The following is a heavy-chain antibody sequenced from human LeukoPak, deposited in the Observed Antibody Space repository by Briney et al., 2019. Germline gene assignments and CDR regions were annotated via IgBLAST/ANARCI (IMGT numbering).Heavy chain of an antibody. CDR2: IIPILGIA. J-gene: IGHJ4*02. V-gene: IGHV1-69*04. CDR1: GGTFSSYA. CDR3: ARGYYGSGSYALDY. Sequence: SVKVSCKASGGTFSSYAISWVRQAPGQGVEWMGRIIPILGIANYAQKFQGRVTITADKSTSTAYMELSSLRSEDTAVYYCARGYYGSGSYALDYWGQGTLVTVSS. D-gene: IGHD3-10*01.